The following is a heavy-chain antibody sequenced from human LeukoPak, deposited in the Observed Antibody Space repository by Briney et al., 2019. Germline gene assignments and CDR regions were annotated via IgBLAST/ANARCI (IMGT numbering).Heavy chain of an antibody. CDR2: INPNSGST. J-gene: IGHJ4*02. V-gene: IGHV1-2*02. CDR1: GYTFTGYY. Sequence: GASVKVSCKASGYTFTGYYMHWVRQAPGQGLEWMGWINPNSGSTNYAQKFQGRVTMTRDTSISTAYMELSRLRSDDTAVYYCARDPIVDAAMDYYFDYWGQGTLVTVSS. CDR3: ARDPIVDAAMDYYFDY. D-gene: IGHD5-18*01.